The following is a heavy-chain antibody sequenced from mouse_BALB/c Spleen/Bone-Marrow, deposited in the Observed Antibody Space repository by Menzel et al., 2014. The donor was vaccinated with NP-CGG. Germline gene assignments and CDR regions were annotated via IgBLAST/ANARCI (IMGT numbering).Heavy chain of an antibody. Sequence: EVNVVESGGGLVQPGGSRKLSCAASGFTFSSFGMHWVRQAPEKGLEWVAYINSGSSTIYYADTVKGRFTISRDNPKNTLFLQMTSLRSEDTAMYYCARRYYGSSFSYFDYWGQGTTLTVSS. CDR1: GFTFSSFG. CDR2: INSGSSTI. J-gene: IGHJ2*01. V-gene: IGHV5-17*02. CDR3: ARRYYGSSFSYFDY. D-gene: IGHD1-1*01.